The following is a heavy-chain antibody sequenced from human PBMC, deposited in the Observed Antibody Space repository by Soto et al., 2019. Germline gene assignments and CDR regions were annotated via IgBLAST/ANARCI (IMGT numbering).Heavy chain of an antibody. J-gene: IGHJ3*02. CDR3: ARRGYYAISAFDI. Sequence: SETLSLTCSVSGGSISSGSYYWGWIRQPPGKGLEWIASIYYSGSTYYNPSLKSRVTISVDTSKNQFSLKLSSVTAADTAVYYCARRGYYAISAFDIWGQGTMVTVSS. CDR2: IYYSGST. CDR1: GGSISSGSYY. V-gene: IGHV4-39*01. D-gene: IGHD2-8*01.